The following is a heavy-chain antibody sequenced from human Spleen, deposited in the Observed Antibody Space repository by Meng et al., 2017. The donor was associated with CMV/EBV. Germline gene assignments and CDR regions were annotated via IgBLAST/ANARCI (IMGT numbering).Heavy chain of an antibody. D-gene: IGHD4-11*01. Sequence: SETLSLTCAVYGGSFSGYYWSWIRQPPGKGLEWIGEINHSGSTNYNPSLKSRVTISVDTSKNQFSLKLSSVTAADTAVYYCARISNSGLFDYWGQGTLVTVSS. V-gene: IGHV4-34*01. CDR1: GGSFSGYY. CDR3: ARISNSGLFDY. CDR2: INHSGST. J-gene: IGHJ4*02.